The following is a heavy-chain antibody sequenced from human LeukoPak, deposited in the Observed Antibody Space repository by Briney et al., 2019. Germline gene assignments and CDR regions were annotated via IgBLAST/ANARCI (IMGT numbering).Heavy chain of an antibody. CDR2: INHTGST. CDR1: GESFTTFY. CDR3: ARGQKYRSGYTVTELGSGYFDY. Sequence: SETLSLTCAVYGESFTTFYWGWIRQTPGKGLEWIGEINHTGSTNYNPSLKSRVTISVDTSKNQFSLTLSSVTAADTAVYYCARGQKYRSGYTVTELGSGYFDYWGQGTLVTVSS. D-gene: IGHD3-22*01. V-gene: IGHV4-34*01. J-gene: IGHJ4*02.